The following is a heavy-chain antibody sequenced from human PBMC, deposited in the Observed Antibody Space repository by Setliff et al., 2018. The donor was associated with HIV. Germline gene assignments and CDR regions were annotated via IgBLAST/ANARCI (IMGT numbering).Heavy chain of an antibody. CDR2: IYYTGST. CDR3: ARDLGYSYGEDAFDI. V-gene: IGHV4-30-4*08. CDR1: GASVSSGGFY. Sequence: PSETLSLTCTVSGASVSSGGFYWSWIRQPPGKGLEWIGYIYYTGSTYYNPSLKSRVTISVDTSKNQFSLKLSSVTAADTAVYYCARDLGYSYGEDAFDIWGQGTMVTVSS. J-gene: IGHJ3*02. D-gene: IGHD5-18*01.